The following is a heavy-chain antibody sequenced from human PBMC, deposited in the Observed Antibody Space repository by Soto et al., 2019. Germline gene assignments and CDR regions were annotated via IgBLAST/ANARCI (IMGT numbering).Heavy chain of an antibody. D-gene: IGHD6-19*01. J-gene: IGHJ4*02. V-gene: IGHV1-3*01. Sequence: GASVKVSWKASGYTFSSYAMHWVRQAPGQRLEWTGWINAGNGDTKYSQKFQGRVTLTRDTSASIVYMELSSLRSEDTAVYYCARSKPTHKQWLGHRTDYSFDCWGQGTVFTVSS. CDR2: INAGNGDT. CDR3: ARSKPTHKQWLGHRTDYSFDC. CDR1: GYTFSSYA.